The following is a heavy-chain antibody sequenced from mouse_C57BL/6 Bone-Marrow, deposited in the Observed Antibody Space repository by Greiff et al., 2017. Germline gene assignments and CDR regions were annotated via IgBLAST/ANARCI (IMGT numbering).Heavy chain of an antibody. D-gene: IGHD1-1*01. CDR1: GYTFTSYT. Sequence: VQLVESGAELARPGASVKMSCKASGYTFTSYTMHWVKQRPGQGLEWIGYINPSSGYTKYNQKFKDKATLTADKSSSTAYMQLSSLTSEDSAVYYCANDYYGFAYWGQGTLVTVSA. CDR3: ANDYYGFAY. J-gene: IGHJ3*01. V-gene: IGHV1-4*01. CDR2: INPSSGYT.